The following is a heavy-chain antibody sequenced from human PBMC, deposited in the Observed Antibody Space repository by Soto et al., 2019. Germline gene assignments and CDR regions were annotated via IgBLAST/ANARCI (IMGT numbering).Heavy chain of an antibody. CDR1: GYIFVNYG. J-gene: IGHJ6*02. CDR2: ISPYTGNT. Sequence: QVQLEQSGDEVKKPGASVKVSCKASGYIFVNYGIAWVRQAPGQGLEWLGWISPYTGNTDYATKVQGRLTLTTDTATSTGFMDLGSLTSADTAVYYCAMVDLYVTPTPQDVWGQGTTVTVSS. CDR3: AMVDLYVTPTPQDV. V-gene: IGHV1-18*01. D-gene: IGHD3-16*01.